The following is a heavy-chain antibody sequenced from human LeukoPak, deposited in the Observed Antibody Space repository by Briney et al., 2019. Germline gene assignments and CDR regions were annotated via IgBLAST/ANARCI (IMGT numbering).Heavy chain of an antibody. J-gene: IGHJ3*02. D-gene: IGHD1-1*01. CDR3: ARQFGVEI. CDR1: GYSISSGYY. CDR2: INHSEST. Sequence: SETLSLTCAVSGYSISSGYYWGWIRQPPGKGLEWIGSINHSESTYYNPSLKSRVTISIYTSKNQFSLKLSSVTAADTAVYYCARQFGVEIWGQGTMVTVSS. V-gene: IGHV4-38-2*01.